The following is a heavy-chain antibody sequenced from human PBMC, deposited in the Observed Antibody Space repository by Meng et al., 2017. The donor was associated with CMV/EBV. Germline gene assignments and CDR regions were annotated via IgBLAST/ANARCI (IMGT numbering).Heavy chain of an antibody. CDR1: GGSFSGYY. V-gene: IGHV4-34*01. J-gene: IGHJ3*02. CDR2: INHSGST. CDR3: ARGMMDDYGGIYDAFDI. D-gene: IGHD4/OR15-4a*01. Sequence: SETLSLTCAVYGGSFSGYYWSWIRQPPGKGLEWIGEINHSGSTNYNPSLKSRVTISVDTSKNQFPLKLSSVTAADTAVYCCARGMMDDYGGIYDAFDIWGQGTMVTVSS.